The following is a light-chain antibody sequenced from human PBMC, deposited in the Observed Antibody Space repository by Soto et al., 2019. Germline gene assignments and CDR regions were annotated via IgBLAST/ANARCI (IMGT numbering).Light chain of an antibody. CDR2: AAS. CDR1: QSINSY. CDR3: QQSFSTLLIT. V-gene: IGKV1-39*01. J-gene: IGKJ5*01. Sequence: DIQMTQSPSSLSASIGDGVTITCRASQSINSYLNWYQQKPGKAPKLLISAASNLQSGVPSRFSGSGSGTDFTFTISSLQPEDFATYYCQQSFSTLLITFGQGTRLEIK.